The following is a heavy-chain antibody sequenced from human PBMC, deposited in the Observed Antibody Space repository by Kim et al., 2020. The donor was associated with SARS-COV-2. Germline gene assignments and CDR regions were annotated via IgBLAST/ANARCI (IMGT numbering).Heavy chain of an antibody. V-gene: IGHV4-34*01. Sequence: SETLSLTCAVYGGSFSGYYWSWIRQPPGKGLEWIGEINHSGSTNYNPSLKSRVTISVDTSKNQFSLKLSSVTAADTAVYYCARSLNGLRYDFWSAPLKWFDPWGQGTLVTVSS. CDR2: INHSGST. J-gene: IGHJ5*02. CDR1: GGSFSGYY. CDR3: ARSLNGLRYDFWSAPLKWFDP. D-gene: IGHD3-3*01.